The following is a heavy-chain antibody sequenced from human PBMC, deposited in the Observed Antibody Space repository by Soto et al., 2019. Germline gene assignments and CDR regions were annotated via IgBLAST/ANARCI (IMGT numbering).Heavy chain of an antibody. V-gene: IGHV1-69*08. J-gene: IGHJ4*02. CDR3: ARDRGDGYNFG. Sequence: QVQLVQSGAEVKKPGSSVKVSCKASGGTFSSYTISWVRQAPGQGLEWMGRIIPILGIANYAQKFQGRVTITADKATSTAYMELSSLRSEDTAVYYCARDRGDGYNFGWGQGTLVTVSS. CDR2: IIPILGIA. D-gene: IGHD5-12*01. CDR1: GGTFSSYT.